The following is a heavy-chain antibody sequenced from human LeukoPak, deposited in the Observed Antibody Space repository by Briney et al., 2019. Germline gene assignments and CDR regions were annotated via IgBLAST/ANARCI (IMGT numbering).Heavy chain of an antibody. V-gene: IGHV3-7*01. CDR2: INQDGSEN. D-gene: IGHD1-26*01. J-gene: IGHJ4*02. CDR3: ANGGELLTLDY. CDR1: GFTFSNYF. Sequence: GGSLRLSCEASGFTFSNYFMTWVRQAPGKGLEWVANINQDGSENYYVDSVKGRFTISRDNARNSLYLQMNSLRAEDTAVYYCANGGELLTLDYWGQGTLVTVSS.